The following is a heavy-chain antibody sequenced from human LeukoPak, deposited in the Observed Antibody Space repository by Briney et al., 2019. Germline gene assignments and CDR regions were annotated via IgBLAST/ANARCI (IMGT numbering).Heavy chain of an antibody. V-gene: IGHV4-4*02. CDR3: AREGGFYRPLDY. Sequence: PSGTLSLICGVSGGSISSTNWWTWIRQPPGKGLEWIGEVHLDGRTNYNPSLESRLTMSVDLSENHISLELNSVTAADTAVYYCAREGGFYRPLDYTGLGTLVTVSS. D-gene: IGHD3-3*01. CDR2: VHLDGRT. CDR1: GGSISSTNW. J-gene: IGHJ4*02.